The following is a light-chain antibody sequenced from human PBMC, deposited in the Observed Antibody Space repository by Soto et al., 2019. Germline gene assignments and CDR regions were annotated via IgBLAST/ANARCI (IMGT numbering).Light chain of an antibody. V-gene: IGKV3-20*01. J-gene: IGKJ5*01. CDR1: XTVSSNY. CDR3: QQYTGPPTT. CDR2: GAS. Sequence: EIILTQSPDTLSLSPGEXATLXCRXSXTVSSNYLAWCQQRPGQAPRLLIYGASTRAAGIPDRFSGSGSGTDFTLTITRLEPEDSAVYFCQQYTGPPTTFGQGTRLEIK.